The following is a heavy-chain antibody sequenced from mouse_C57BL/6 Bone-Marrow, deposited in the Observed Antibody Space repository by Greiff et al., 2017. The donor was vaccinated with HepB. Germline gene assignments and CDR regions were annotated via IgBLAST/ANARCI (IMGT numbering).Heavy chain of an antibody. CDR2: INPGSGGP. J-gene: IGHJ4*01. Sequence: VQLQQSGAELVRPGTSVKVSCKASGYAFTNYLIEWVKQRPGQGLEWIGVINPGSGGPNYNEKFKGKATLTADKSSSTAYMQLSSLTSEDSAVEFCARFPHYDYDEGPLGYWGQGTSVTFSS. V-gene: IGHV1-54*01. CDR1: GYAFTNYL. D-gene: IGHD2-4*01. CDR3: ARFPHYDYDEGPLGY.